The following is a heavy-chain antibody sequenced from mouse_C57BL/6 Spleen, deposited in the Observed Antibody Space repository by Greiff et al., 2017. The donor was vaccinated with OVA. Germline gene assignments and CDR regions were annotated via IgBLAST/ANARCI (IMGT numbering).Heavy chain of an antibody. D-gene: IGHD2-1*01. CDR2: IFPGSGST. J-gene: IGHJ4*01. Sequence: VQLQQSGPELVKPGASVKISCKASGYTFTDYYINWVKQRPGQGLEWIGWIFPGSGSTYYNEKFKGKATLTVDKSYSTAYMLLSSLTSEDSAVYFCARKNYGNPHYYAMDYWGQGTSVTVSS. CDR1: GYTFTDYY. V-gene: IGHV1-75*01. CDR3: ARKNYGNPHYYAMDY.